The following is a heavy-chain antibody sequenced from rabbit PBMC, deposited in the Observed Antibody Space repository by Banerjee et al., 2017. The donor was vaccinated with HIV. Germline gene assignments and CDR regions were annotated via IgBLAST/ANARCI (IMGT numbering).Heavy chain of an antibody. J-gene: IGHJ4*01. D-gene: IGHD1-1*01. CDR3: ARGWTYYNL. V-gene: IGHV1S40*01. CDR2: INTISGDT. Sequence: VRQAPGKGLEWIACINTISGDTVYATWAKGRFTISKASSTTVTLQVTSLTVADTATYFCARGWTYYNLWGQGTLVTVS.